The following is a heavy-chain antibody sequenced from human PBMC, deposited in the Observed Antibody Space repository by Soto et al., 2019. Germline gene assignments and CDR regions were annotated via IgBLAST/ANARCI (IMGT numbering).Heavy chain of an antibody. Sequence: PSETLSLTCAVHGKSFNGYYWSWIRQAPGKGLEWTGEINHSGNTNYNPSLKSRVTISADTSKNQFSLELSSVTAADTAIYYCARGWRDYDILTGQSYDENWFGPWGQGTLVT. CDR3: ARGWRDYDILTGQSYDENWFGP. J-gene: IGHJ5*02. CDR2: INHSGNT. D-gene: IGHD3-9*01. V-gene: IGHV4-34*01. CDR1: GKSFNGYY.